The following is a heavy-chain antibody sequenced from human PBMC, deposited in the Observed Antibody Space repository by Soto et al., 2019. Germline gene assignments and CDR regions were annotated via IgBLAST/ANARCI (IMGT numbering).Heavy chain of an antibody. V-gene: IGHV1-69*01. CDR2: IIPIFGTA. J-gene: IGHJ4*02. D-gene: IGHD2-2*03. Sequence: QVQLVQSGAEVKKPGSSVKVSCKASGGTFSSYAISWVRQAPGQGLEWMGGIIPIFGTANYAQKFQGRVTITADESTSTAYMDLSSLKCEATAVYYCARDLGYCSSNSGPVAPEYFDYWGQGTLVTVSS. CDR3: ARDLGYCSSNSGPVAPEYFDY. CDR1: GGTFSSYA.